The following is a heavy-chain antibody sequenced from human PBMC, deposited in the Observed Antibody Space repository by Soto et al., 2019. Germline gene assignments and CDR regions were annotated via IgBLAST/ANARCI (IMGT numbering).Heavy chain of an antibody. J-gene: IGHJ5*02. Sequence: QVQLQESGPGLVKPSQTLSLTCTVSGGSISTGGYYWSWIRQHPGKGLEWMGYIYYSGSTSYNPSLKSRVTRSFDQSQKQFYLKLSSVTAAATAVYYCGRMGRWDIGEGWFDPWGQGTLVPGSS. CDR2: IYYSGST. V-gene: IGHV4-31*03. CDR1: GGSISTGGYY. CDR3: GRMGRWDIGEGWFDP. D-gene: IGHD2-15*01.